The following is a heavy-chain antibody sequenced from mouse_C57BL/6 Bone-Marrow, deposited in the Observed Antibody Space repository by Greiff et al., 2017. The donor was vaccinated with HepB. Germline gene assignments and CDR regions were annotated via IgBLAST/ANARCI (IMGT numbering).Heavy chain of an antibody. Sequence: QVQLQQSGAELVRPGTSVKVSCKASGYAFTNYLIEWVKQRPGPGLEWIGVINPGSGGTNYNEKFKGKATLTADKSSSTAYMQRSSLTSEDSAVYFCARPSPTVVGAMDYWGQGTSVTVSS. CDR3: ARPSPTVVGAMDY. V-gene: IGHV1-54*01. D-gene: IGHD1-1*01. J-gene: IGHJ4*01. CDR2: INPGSGGT. CDR1: GYAFTNYL.